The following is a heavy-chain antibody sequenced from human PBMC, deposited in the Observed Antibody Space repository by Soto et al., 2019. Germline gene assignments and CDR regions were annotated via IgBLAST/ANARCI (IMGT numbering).Heavy chain of an antibody. CDR1: GGTFSSYA. CDR2: IISIFGTA. J-gene: IGHJ4*02. V-gene: IGHV1-69*13. Sequence: LVKVSCKASGGTFSSYAISWVRQAPGQGLEWMGGIISIFGTANYAQKFQGRVTFTADESTSTAYMELSSLRSEDTAVYYCAREPFWSGYYGYARRHYYFDYWGQRTLVTVSS. D-gene: IGHD3-3*01. CDR3: AREPFWSGYYGYARRHYYFDY.